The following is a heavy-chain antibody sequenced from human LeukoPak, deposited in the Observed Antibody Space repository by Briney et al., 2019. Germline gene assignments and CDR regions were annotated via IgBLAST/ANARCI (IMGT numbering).Heavy chain of an antibody. V-gene: IGHV4-34*01. Sequence: PSETLSLTCAVYGGSFSGYYWSWIRQPPGKGLEWIGEINHSGSTNYNPSLKSRVTISVDTSKNQFPLKLSSVTAADTAVYYCARGIYYDFWSGYYNYWGQGTLVTVSS. CDR2: INHSGST. CDR1: GGSFSGYY. J-gene: IGHJ4*02. D-gene: IGHD3-3*01. CDR3: ARGIYYDFWSGYYNY.